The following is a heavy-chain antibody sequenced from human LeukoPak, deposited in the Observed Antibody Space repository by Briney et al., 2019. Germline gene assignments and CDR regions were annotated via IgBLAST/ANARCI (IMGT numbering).Heavy chain of an antibody. CDR1: GGSISSYY. CDR3: ARAIVVPAAQQYYYYYYGMDV. CDR2: IYYSGRT. V-gene: IGHV4-59*01. Sequence: ETLSPTCTGPGGSISSYYWGWIPQPPGKGLGWIGYIYYSGRTNYNPSLKRRVSISVHTSKNQFSLKLSSVTAADTAVYYCARAIVVPAAQQYYYYYYGMDVWGQGTTVTVSS. D-gene: IGHD2-2*01. J-gene: IGHJ6*02.